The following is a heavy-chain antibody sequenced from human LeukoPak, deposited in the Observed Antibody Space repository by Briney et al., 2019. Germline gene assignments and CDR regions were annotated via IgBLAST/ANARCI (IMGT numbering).Heavy chain of an antibody. V-gene: IGHV4-39*07. J-gene: IGHJ4*02. Sequence: SETLSLTCTVSGGSISSSAYHWGWIRQPPGKGLEWVGSIYTSGSTNYNPSLKSRVTMSVDTSKNQFSLKLSSVTAADTAVYYCARDWRRGYFDYWGQGTLVTVSS. CDR2: IYTSGST. CDR3: ARDWRRGYFDY. CDR1: GGSISSSAYH.